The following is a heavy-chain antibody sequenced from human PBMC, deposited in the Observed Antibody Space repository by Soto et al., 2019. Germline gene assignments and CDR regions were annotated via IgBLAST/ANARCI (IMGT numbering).Heavy chain of an antibody. Sequence: ASVKVSCKASGYTFTDYYMHWVRQAPGQGLEWMGWINPNSGGTNYAQKFQGWVTMTRDTSISTAYMELSRLRSDDTAVYYCARDQRYYYDSSGHYYYGMDVWGQGTTVTVSS. V-gene: IGHV1-2*04. D-gene: IGHD3-22*01. CDR1: GYTFTDYY. CDR2: INPNSGGT. CDR3: ARDQRYYYDSSGHYYYGMDV. J-gene: IGHJ6*02.